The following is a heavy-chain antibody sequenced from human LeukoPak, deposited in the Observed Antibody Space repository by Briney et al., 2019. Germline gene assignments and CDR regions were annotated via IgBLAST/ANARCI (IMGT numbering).Heavy chain of an antibody. D-gene: IGHD3-16*02. J-gene: IGHJ4*02. CDR3: ARVRVVIVPDYFDH. CDR2: IDHSGNT. CDR1: GGSFSGYY. Sequence: PSETLSLTCGVYGGSFSGYYWIWIRQPPGKGLEWIGEIDHSGNTNYNSSLKSRVIISLDTSKNQFSLKLSSVTAADTAVYYCARVRVVIVPDYFDHWGQGTLVTVSS. V-gene: IGHV4-34*01.